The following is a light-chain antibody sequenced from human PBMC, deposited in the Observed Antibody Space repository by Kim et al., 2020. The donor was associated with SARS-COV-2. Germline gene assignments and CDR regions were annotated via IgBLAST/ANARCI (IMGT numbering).Light chain of an antibody. J-gene: IGKJ4*01. V-gene: IGKV3-20*01. CDR3: QQYGRAPRT. CDR1: QSLDSIY. Sequence: EIVLTQSPSTLSLSPGDRATLSCKTSQSLDSIYLAWYQQKPGQVPRLLISAASRRATGVPDRFSGSGSGTDFTLTISPVEPEDFAVYYCQQYGRAPRTFGGGTKVDIK. CDR2: AAS.